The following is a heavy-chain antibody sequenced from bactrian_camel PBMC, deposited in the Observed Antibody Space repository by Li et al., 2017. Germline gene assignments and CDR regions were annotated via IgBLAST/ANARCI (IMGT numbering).Heavy chain of an antibody. J-gene: IGHJ4*01. CDR2: INSGGNA. CDR1: GFIFSMWA. D-gene: IGHD3*01. V-gene: IGHV3S53*01. CDR3: AADDRGSRYCTGATFLY. Sequence: HVQLVESGGGSVQAGGSVTLSCVSSGFIFSMWAMGWYRQAPGKEREAVAFINSGGNAEYGDSVKGRFTISRDNANNTVNLMMNSLKPEDTAMYYCAADDRGSRYCTGATFLYWGQGTQVTVS.